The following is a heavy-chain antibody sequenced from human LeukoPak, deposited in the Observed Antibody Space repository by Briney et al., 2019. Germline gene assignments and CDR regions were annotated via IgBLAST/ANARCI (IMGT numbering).Heavy chain of an antibody. CDR1: GFTFSSYW. J-gene: IGHJ5*02. CDR3: ARGGSSSMYNWFDP. CDR2: IKQDGSEK. V-gene: IGHV3-7*03. D-gene: IGHD6-13*01. Sequence: GGSLRLSCAAYGFTFSSYWMSWVRQAPGKGLEWVANIKQDGSEKYYVDSVKGRFTISRDNAKNSLYLQMNSLRAEDTAVYYCARGGSSSMYNWFDPWGQGTLVTVSS.